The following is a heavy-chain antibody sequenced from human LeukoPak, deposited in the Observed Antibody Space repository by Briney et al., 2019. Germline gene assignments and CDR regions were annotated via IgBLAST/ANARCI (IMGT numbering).Heavy chain of an antibody. J-gene: IGHJ4*02. Sequence: GGSLRLSCAASGFTFSSYWMHWVRQAPGKGLEWVAVISYDGNNKYYADSVKGRFTISRDNSENTLYVQMNSLRAEDTAVYYCARRQVASIDYWGQGTLVTVSS. V-gene: IGHV3-30-3*01. CDR3: ARRQVASIDY. CDR1: GFTFSSYW. CDR2: ISYDGNNK.